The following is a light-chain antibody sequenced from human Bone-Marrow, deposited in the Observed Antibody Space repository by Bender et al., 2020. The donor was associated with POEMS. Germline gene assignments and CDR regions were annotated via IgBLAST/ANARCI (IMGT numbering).Light chain of an antibody. Sequence: QSALTQPPSVSGSPGQSVTISCTGTSSDVGRYTYVSWYQHHPGEPPKLIIYNVNHLASWVPDRFSASKSGTSASLAITGLQAEDEGDYYCQSYDNSLGGWVFGGGTKLTVL. CDR1: SSDVGRYTY. CDR3: QSYDNSLGGWV. V-gene: IGLV2-11*01. J-gene: IGLJ3*02. CDR2: NVN.